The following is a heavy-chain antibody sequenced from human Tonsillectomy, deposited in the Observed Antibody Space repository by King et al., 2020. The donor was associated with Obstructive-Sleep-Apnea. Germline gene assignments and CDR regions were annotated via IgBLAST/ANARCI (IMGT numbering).Heavy chain of an antibody. CDR3: ARQHSGTYYAWFDS. Sequence: QLQESGPGLVKPSETLSLTCSVSGGSISTYYWSWIRQPPGKGLEWIGYIYYSGSTNYNPSLKSRVTISVDTSKNQFSLKLSSVTAADTAVYYCARQHSGTYYAWFDSWGQETLVTVSS. D-gene: IGHD1-26*01. CDR2: IYYSGST. J-gene: IGHJ5*01. CDR1: GGSISTYY. V-gene: IGHV4-59*01.